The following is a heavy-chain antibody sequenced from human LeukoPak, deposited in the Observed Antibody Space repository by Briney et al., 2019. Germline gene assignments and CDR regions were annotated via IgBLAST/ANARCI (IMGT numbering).Heavy chain of an antibody. Sequence: GASVKVSCKASGYTFTGYYMHWVRQAPGQGLEWMGWINPNSGGTNYAQKFQGRVTMTRDTSISTAYMELSRLRSDDTAVYYCARDLLRSSPPGYSSSWPNWGQGTLVTVSS. CDR3: ARDLLRSSPPGYSSSWPN. D-gene: IGHD6-13*01. J-gene: IGHJ4*02. CDR1: GYTFTGYY. V-gene: IGHV1-2*02. CDR2: INPNSGGT.